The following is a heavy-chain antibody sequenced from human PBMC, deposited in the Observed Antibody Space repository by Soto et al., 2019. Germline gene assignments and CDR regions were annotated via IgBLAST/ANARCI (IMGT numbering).Heavy chain of an antibody. Sequence: PSETLSLTCTVSGGSLKSGGYYWSWIRQHPGRGLEWIGYIYYTGRTYYNPSLESRVTISVDTSKSQLSLKLSSVTAADTAVYYCAKDSGYNYGYFRWFDPWGQGTLVTVS. CDR1: GGSLKSGGYY. CDR2: IYYTGRT. J-gene: IGHJ5*02. D-gene: IGHD5-18*01. V-gene: IGHV4-31*02. CDR3: AKDSGYNYGYFRWFDP.